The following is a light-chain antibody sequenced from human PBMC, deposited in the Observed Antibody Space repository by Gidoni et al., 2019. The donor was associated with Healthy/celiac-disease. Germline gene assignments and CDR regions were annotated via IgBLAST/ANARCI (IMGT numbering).Light chain of an antibody. CDR3: QQYGSSHWT. CDR2: GAS. V-gene: IGKV3-20*01. Sequence: IVLTQSPGTLSLSPGERATLSCRASQSVSSSYLAWYQQKPGQAPRLLLYGASSRATGIPDRFSGSGSGTDFTLTISRLEPEDFAVYYCQQYGSSHWTFGQGTKVEIK. J-gene: IGKJ1*01. CDR1: QSVSSSY.